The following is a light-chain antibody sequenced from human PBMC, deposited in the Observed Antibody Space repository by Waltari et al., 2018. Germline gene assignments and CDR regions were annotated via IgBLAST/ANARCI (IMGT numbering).Light chain of an antibody. V-gene: IGKV3-15*01. Sequence: IVMTQSPGTLSVSPGQRASLPCRASETIYNFLAWYQQKPGQSPRLLIHGISTRAAGVPARFTGSGSGADFTLTIDSLQSDDFALYFCQQYFNWPLTFGQGTKVEIK. CDR1: ETIYNF. CDR3: QQYFNWPLT. J-gene: IGKJ1*01. CDR2: GIS.